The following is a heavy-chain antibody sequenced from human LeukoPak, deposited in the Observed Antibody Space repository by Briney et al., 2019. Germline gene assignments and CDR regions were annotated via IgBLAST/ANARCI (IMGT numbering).Heavy chain of an antibody. J-gene: IGHJ4*02. CDR3: ARGEYYDYVWGSYRYYFDY. Sequence: GGSLRLSCAASGFRFDDYGMSWVGQAPGKGLEWVSGINWKGIRTGYADSVKGRFTISRDNAKNSLYLQMNSLRAEDTAFYYCARGEYYDYVWGSYRYYFDYWGQGTLVTVSS. V-gene: IGHV3-20*04. CDR1: GFRFDDYG. D-gene: IGHD3-16*02. CDR2: INWKGIRT.